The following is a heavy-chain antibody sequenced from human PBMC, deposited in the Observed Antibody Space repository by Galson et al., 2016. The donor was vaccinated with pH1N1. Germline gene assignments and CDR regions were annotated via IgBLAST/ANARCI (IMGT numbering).Heavy chain of an antibody. V-gene: IGHV5-51*03. CDR3: ARRSTELGLDY. J-gene: IGHJ4*02. CDR2: IYPGDSET. Sequence: QSGAEVKKPGESLKISCQASGYTFTTYWIGWVRQMPGKGLEWMGIIYPGDSETKYSPSFEGQVTFSVDKSKNTAYLHWSSLKASDTAIYSCARRSTELGLDYWGQGVLVTVSS. D-gene: IGHD2/OR15-2a*01. CDR1: GYTFTTYW.